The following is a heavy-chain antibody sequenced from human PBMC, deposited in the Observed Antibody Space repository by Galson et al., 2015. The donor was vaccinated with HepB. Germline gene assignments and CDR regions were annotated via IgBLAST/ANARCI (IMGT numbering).Heavy chain of an antibody. J-gene: IGHJ4*02. CDR2: IYYSGST. CDR3: ARRARRLGASHYFDY. D-gene: IGHD1-26*01. V-gene: IGHV4-61*01. CDR1: GGSISSGSYY. Sequence: SETLSLTCTVSGGSISSGSYYWSWIRQPPGKGLEWIGYIYYSGSTNYNPSLKSRVTISVDTSKNQFSLKLSSVTAADTAVYYCARRARRLGASHYFDYWGQGTLVTVSS.